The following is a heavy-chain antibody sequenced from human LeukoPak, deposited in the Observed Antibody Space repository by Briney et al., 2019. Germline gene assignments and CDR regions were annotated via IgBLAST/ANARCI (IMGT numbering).Heavy chain of an antibody. Sequence: GGSLRLSCAASGFTFSSHAMHWVRQAPGKGLEWVAVISYDGSKKYYADSVKGRFTISRDNSKNTLYLQMNSLRAEDTAVYYCAKGDNDILTGYYNSFDYWGQGTLVTVPS. D-gene: IGHD3-9*01. CDR3: AKGDNDILTGYYNSFDY. CDR1: GFTFSSHA. CDR2: ISYDGSKK. J-gene: IGHJ4*02. V-gene: IGHV3-30*04.